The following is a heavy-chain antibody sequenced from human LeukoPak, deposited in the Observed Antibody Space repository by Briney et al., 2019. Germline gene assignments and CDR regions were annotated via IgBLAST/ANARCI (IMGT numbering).Heavy chain of an antibody. J-gene: IGHJ4*02. D-gene: IGHD6-6*01. CDR2: ISGSGGST. V-gene: IGHV3-23*01. CDR3: AKFQGEYSSSSGY. Sequence: RXSXXAXGFTFXXYAMSWVRQAAGKGLEWVSAISGSGGSTDYADSVKGRFTISRDNSKNTLYLQMNSLRAEDTAVYYCAKFQGEYSSSSGYWGQGTLVTVSS. CDR1: GFTFXXYA.